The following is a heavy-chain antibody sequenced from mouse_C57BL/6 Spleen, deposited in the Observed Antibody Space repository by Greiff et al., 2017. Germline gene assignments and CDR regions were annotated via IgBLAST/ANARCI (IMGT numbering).Heavy chain of an antibody. V-gene: IGHV5-17*01. CDR2: ISSGSSTI. Sequence: EVHLVESGGGLVKPGGSLQLSCAASGFTFSDYGMHWVRQAPEKGLEWVAYISSGSSTIYYADTVKGRFTISRNNAKNTLFLHMTSLRSEDTAMYYCARSGSSYCFDYWGQGTTLTVSS. CDR3: ARSGSSYCFDY. CDR1: GFTFSDYG. J-gene: IGHJ2*01. D-gene: IGHD1-1*01.